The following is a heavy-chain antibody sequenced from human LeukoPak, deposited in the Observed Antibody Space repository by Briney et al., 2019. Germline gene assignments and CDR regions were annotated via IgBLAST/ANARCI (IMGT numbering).Heavy chain of an antibody. CDR1: GGSISSSSYY. Sequence: SETLSLTCTVSGGSISSSSYYWGWIRQPPGKGLEWIGSIYYSGSTYYNPSLKSRVTISVDTSKNQFSLKLSSVTAADTAVYYCARGPHLGWFDPWGQGTLVTVSS. J-gene: IGHJ5*02. CDR2: IYYSGST. V-gene: IGHV4-39*01. CDR3: ARGPHLGWFDP. D-gene: IGHD3-16*01.